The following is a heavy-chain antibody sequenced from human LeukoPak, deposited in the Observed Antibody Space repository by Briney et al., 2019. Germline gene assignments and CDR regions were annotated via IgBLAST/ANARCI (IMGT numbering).Heavy chain of an antibody. Sequence: ASVKVSCKTSGYTFTGYYIHWVRQAPGQGLEWMGWINPNSGGTNYAQKFQGRVTMTRDTSINTAYMELGRLRSDDTAVYYCARSPGLDTAVVNRPWGQGTLITVSS. CDR3: ARSPGLDTAVVNRP. D-gene: IGHD5-18*01. CDR2: INPNSGGT. V-gene: IGHV1-2*02. J-gene: IGHJ5*02. CDR1: GYTFTGYY.